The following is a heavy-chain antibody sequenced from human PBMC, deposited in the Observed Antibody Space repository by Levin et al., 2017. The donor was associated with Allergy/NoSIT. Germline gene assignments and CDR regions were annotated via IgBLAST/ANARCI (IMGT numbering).Heavy chain of an antibody. CDR2: IYYSGST. V-gene: IGHV4-30-4*01. J-gene: IGHJ3*02. CDR3: ASFESIGYSSAFDI. Sequence: SETLSLTCTVSGGSIRSADYYWSWIRQPPGKGLEFIGYIYYSGSTYYNPSLKSRVTISVDTSKNQFSLQLGSVTAADTGVYYCASFESIGYSSAFDIWGQGTMVTVSS. D-gene: IGHD3-22*01. CDR1: GGSIRSADYY.